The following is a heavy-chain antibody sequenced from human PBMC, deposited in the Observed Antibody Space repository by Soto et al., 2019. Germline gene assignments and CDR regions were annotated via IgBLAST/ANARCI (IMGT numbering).Heavy chain of an antibody. CDR3: ARHIPSGYNDAFDI. CDR2: IYWDDDK. V-gene: IGHV2-5*02. D-gene: IGHD3-9*01. Sequence: QITLKESGPTLVNPTQTLTLTCTFSGFSLSTSGVGVGWIRQPPGKALEWVTLIYWDDDKRYSPSLKSRITITKDTSKSLVVLTMSNMDPVDTGTYYCARHIPSGYNDAFDIWGQGTMVTVSS. CDR1: GFSLSTSGVG. J-gene: IGHJ3*02.